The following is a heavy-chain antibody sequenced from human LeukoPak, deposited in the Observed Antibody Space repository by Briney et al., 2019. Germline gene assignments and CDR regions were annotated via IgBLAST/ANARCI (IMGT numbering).Heavy chain of an antibody. CDR1: GGSISSSSYY. D-gene: IGHD3-9*01. CDR3: ARSYDILTGYYPLYYYYYGMDV. J-gene: IGHJ6*02. Sequence: SETLSLTCTVSGGSISSSSYYWGWIRQPPGKGLEWIGSIYYSGSTYYNPSLKSRVTISVDTSKNQFSLKLSSVTAADTAVYYCARSYDILTGYYPLYYYYYGMDVWGQGTTVTVSS. V-gene: IGHV4-39*07. CDR2: IYYSGST.